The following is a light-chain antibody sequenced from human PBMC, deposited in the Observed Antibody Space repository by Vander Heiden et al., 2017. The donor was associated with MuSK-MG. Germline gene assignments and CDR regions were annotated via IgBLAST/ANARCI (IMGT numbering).Light chain of an antibody. CDR2: WAS. CDR1: QSVLYSSNNKND. Sequence: DIVMTQSPDSLAVSLGERATINCKSSQSVLYSSNNKNDLAWYQQKPGQPPKRLIYWASTRESGVPDRFSGSGSGTDFTLTISSLQAEDVAVYYCQQYYSTLWTFGQGTKVEIK. J-gene: IGKJ1*01. V-gene: IGKV4-1*01. CDR3: QQYYSTLWT.